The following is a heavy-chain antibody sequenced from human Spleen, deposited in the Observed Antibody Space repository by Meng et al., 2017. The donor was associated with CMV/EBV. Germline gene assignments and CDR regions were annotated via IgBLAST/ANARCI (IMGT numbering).Heavy chain of an antibody. Sequence: ASVKVSCKASGYTFTGYYMHWVRQAPGQGLEWMGWINPNSGGTNYAQKLQGRVTMTTDTSTSTAYMELRSLRSDDTAVYYCARDRTTGYSYGSDYWGQGTLVTVSS. J-gene: IGHJ4*02. D-gene: IGHD5-18*01. CDR3: ARDRTTGYSYGSDY. CDR2: INPNSGGT. V-gene: IGHV1-2*02. CDR1: GYTFTGYY.